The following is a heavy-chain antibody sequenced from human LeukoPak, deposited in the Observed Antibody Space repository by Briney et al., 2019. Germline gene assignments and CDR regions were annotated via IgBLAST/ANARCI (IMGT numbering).Heavy chain of an antibody. CDR1: GFTFNNYW. D-gene: IGHD2-21*02. J-gene: IGHJ4*02. V-gene: IGHV3-7*04. CDR3: ARDQWRLFDY. CDR2: IKEDGSDI. Sequence: GGSLRLSCAASGFTFNNYWMSWVRQAPGKGLEWVANIKEDGSDIYYVDSVKGRFTISRDNAKNLLYLQMNSLRAEDTAVYYCARDQWRLFDYWGQGTLVTVSS.